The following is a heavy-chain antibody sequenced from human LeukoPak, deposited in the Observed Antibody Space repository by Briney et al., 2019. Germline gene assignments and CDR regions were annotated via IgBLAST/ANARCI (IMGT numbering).Heavy chain of an antibody. CDR3: ARRGGSSSRRSPIDY. V-gene: IGHV3-7*01. CDR1: GFTFSDYW. D-gene: IGHD6-6*01. J-gene: IGHJ4*02. Sequence: GGSLRLSCTASGFTFSDYWMTWVHQAPGKGPEWVANIKQDGSQRYYVDSVRGRFTISRDNAKNSLFLQMNGLRAEDTAVYYCARRGGSSSRRSPIDYWGQGTLVTVS. CDR2: IKQDGSQR.